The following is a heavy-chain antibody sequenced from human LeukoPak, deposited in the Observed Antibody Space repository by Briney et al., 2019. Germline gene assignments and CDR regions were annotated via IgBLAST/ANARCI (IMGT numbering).Heavy chain of an antibody. CDR3: ARRSGGYDDPFDY. Sequence: SETLSLTCTVSGCSISSYYWCWIRQPPGKGLEWIGYIYYSGSTNYNPSLKSRVTISIDTSKNQFSLKLSSVTAADTAVYYCARRSGGYDDPFDYWGQGTLVTVSS. CDR2: IYYSGST. D-gene: IGHD5-12*01. CDR1: GCSISSYY. J-gene: IGHJ4*02. V-gene: IGHV4-59*08.